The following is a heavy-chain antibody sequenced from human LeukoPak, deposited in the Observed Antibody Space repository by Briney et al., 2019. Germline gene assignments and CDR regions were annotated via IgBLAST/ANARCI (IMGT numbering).Heavy chain of an antibody. CDR3: ATGVYGSGSYSNWFDP. V-gene: IGHV1-46*01. D-gene: IGHD3-10*01. CDR2: INPSGGST. J-gene: IGHJ5*02. CDR1: GYTFTSYY. Sequence: GASVKVSCKASGYTFTSYYMHWVRQAPGQGLEWMGIINPSGGSTSYAQKLQGRVTMTEDTSTDTAYMELSSLRSEDTAVYYCATGVYGSGSYSNWFDPWGQGTLVTVSS.